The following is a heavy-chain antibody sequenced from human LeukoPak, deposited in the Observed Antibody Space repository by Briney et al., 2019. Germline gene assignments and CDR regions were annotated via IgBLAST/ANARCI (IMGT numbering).Heavy chain of an antibody. CDR1: GFTFSSYN. D-gene: IGHD2-2*01. CDR3: ARDGRSTSCPDY. Sequence: GGSLRLSCAASGFTFSSYNMHWVRQAPGKGLEWVAVIWYDGSNKYYADSVKGRFTISRDNSKNTLYLQMNSLRAEDTAVYYCARDGRSTSCPDYWGQGTLVTVSS. J-gene: IGHJ4*02. V-gene: IGHV3-33*08. CDR2: IWYDGSNK.